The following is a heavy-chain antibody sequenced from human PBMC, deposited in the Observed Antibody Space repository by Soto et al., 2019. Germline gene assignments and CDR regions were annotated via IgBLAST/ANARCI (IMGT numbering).Heavy chain of an antibody. V-gene: IGHV3-21*01. J-gene: IGHJ4*02. CDR2: ISSSSSYI. CDR3: ARDLYDYGDYFEY. D-gene: IGHD4-17*01. Sequence: PGGSLRLSCAASGFTFSSYSMNWVRQAPGKGLEWVSSISSSSSYIYYADSVKGRFTISRDNAKNSLYLQMNSLRAEDTAVYYCARDLYDYGDYFEYWGQGTLVTVSS. CDR1: GFTFSSYS.